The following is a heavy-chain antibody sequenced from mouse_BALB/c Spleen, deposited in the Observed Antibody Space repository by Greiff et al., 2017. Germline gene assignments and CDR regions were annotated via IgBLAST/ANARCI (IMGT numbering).Heavy chain of an antibody. CDR1: GFSLTSYD. V-gene: IGHV2-9-2*01. CDR2: IWSGGGT. Sequence: VQLVESGPGLVAPSQSLSITCTVSGFSLTSYDISWIRQPPGKGLEWLGVIWSGGGTNYNSAFMSRLSISKDNSKSQVFLKMNSLQTDDTAIYCCTGGDFDYWGQGTTLTVSS. CDR3: TGGDFDY. J-gene: IGHJ2*01.